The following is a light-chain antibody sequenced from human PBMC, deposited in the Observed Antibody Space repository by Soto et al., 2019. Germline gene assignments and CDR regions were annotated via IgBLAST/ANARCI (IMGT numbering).Light chain of an antibody. J-gene: IGKJ1*01. Sequence: EIVLTQSPGTLSLSPGERATLSCRASQSVSSIYLAWYQQKHGQAPRLLIHGASSRATGIPDRFSGSGSGTDFTLTISRLEPEDFAVYYCQQYGSSPRTFGQGTKVDIK. CDR2: GAS. CDR3: QQYGSSPRT. V-gene: IGKV3-20*01. CDR1: QSVSSIY.